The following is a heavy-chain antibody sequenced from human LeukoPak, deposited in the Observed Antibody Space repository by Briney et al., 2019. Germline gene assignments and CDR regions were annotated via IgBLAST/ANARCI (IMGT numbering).Heavy chain of an antibody. CDR2: INPNSGGT. V-gene: IGHV1-2*02. Sequence: ASVKVSCKASGYTFTGYYMHWVRQAPGQGLEWMGWINPNSGGTNYAQKFQGRVTITRNTSISTAYMELSSLRSEDTAVYYCARGPNWKKVLDYWGQGTLVTVSS. J-gene: IGHJ4*02. D-gene: IGHD1-1*01. CDR3: ARGPNWKKVLDY. CDR1: GYTFTGYY.